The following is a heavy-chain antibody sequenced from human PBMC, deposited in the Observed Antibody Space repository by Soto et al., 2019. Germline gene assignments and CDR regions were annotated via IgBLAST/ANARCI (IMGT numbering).Heavy chain of an antibody. CDR1: GGSISSYY. J-gene: IGHJ6*02. V-gene: IGHV4-59*01. Sequence: PSETLSLICTVSGGSISSYYWSWIRQPPGKGLEWIGYIYYSGSTNYNPSLKSRVTISVDTSKNQFSLKLSSVTAADTAVYYCARVGIYSYYYYGMDVWGQGTTVTSP. D-gene: IGHD5-12*01. CDR2: IYYSGST. CDR3: ARVGIYSYYYYGMDV.